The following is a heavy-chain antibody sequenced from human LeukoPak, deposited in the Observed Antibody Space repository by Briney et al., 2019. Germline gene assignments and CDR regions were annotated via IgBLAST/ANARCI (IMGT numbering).Heavy chain of an antibody. V-gene: IGHV3-30*18. CDR1: GFTFSSYG. J-gene: IGHJ4*02. D-gene: IGHD3-10*01. CDR2: ISYDGSNK. Sequence: GRSLRLSCAASGFTFSSYGMHWVRQAPGKGLEWVAVISYDGSNKYYADSVKGRFTISRDNSKNTLYLQMNSLRAEDTAVYYCAKDSPIWFGELYYFDCWGQGTLVTVSS. CDR3: AKDSPIWFGELYYFDC.